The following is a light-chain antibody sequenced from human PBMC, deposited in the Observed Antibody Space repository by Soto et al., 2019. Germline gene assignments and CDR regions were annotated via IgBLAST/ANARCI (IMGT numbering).Light chain of an antibody. Sequence: EIVLTQSPDTLSLSPGERATLSCRASQSVSTKSLAWYQQKPGQAPRPLIYGASSRATGTPDMFSGSGSGTDFTLIISRLEPEDFAVYYCQQYGSSVLTFGGGTKVDIK. CDR1: QSVSTKS. CDR2: GAS. V-gene: IGKV3-20*01. CDR3: QQYGSSVLT. J-gene: IGKJ4*01.